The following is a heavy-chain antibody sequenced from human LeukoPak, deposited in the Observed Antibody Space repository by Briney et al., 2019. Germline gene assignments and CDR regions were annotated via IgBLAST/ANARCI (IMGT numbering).Heavy chain of an antibody. D-gene: IGHD6-6*01. J-gene: IGHJ4*02. Sequence: GGSLRLSCAASGFTFRSHWMSWVRQAPGKGLEWVANINQAGNEKYFVDSVKGRFTISRDNAKNSLYLHMDSLRSEDTAVYYCAKDSDSSSPPFDYWGQGTLVTVSS. CDR1: GFTFRSHW. V-gene: IGHV3-7*01. CDR3: AKDSDSSSPPFDY. CDR2: INQAGNEK.